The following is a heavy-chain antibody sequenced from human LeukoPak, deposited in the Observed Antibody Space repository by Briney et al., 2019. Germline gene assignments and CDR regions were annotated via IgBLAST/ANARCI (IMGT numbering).Heavy chain of an antibody. CDR3: ARDFSSWYVFDY. Sequence: ASVKVSCKASGYTFTGYYMHWMRQAPGQGLEWMGWINPNSGGTNYAQKFQGRVTMTRDTSISTAYMELSRLRSDDTAVYYCARDFSSWYVFDYWGQGTLVTVSS. CDR2: INPNSGGT. V-gene: IGHV1-2*02. J-gene: IGHJ4*02. D-gene: IGHD6-13*01. CDR1: GYTFTGYY.